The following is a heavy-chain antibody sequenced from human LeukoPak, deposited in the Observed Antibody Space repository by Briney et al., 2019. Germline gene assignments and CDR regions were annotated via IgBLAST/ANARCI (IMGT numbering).Heavy chain of an antibody. Sequence: GGSLRLSCAASGFTFSSDWMSWVRQAPGKGLEWVANIKQDVSEKYYADSVKGRFTISRDNAKNSLYLQMNSLRAEDTAVYYCASSRYEYGDYVYWGQGTLVTVSS. CDR2: IKQDVSEK. CDR1: GFTFSSDW. CDR3: ASSRYEYGDYVY. J-gene: IGHJ4*02. V-gene: IGHV3-7*01. D-gene: IGHD4-17*01.